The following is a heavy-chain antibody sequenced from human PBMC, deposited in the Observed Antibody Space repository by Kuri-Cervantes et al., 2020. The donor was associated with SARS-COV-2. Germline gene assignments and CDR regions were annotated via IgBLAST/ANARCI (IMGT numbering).Heavy chain of an antibody. CDR1: GFTFTNYA. CDR3: ASELLWYFDL. D-gene: IGHD1-26*01. J-gene: IGHJ2*01. CDR2: ISYDGSNK. Sequence: GESLKISCAASGFTFTNYAMSWVRQAPGKGLEWVAVISYDGSNKYYADSVKGRFTISRDNSKNTLYLQMNSLRAEDTAVYYCASELLWYFDLWGRGTLVTVSS. V-gene: IGHV3-30*04.